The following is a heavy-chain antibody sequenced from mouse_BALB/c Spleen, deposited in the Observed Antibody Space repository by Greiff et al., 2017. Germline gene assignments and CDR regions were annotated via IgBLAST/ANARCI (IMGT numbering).Heavy chain of an antibody. J-gene: IGHJ1*01. D-gene: IGHD2-1*01. CDR3: ARPLYGNYWYFDV. V-gene: IGHV4-1*02. Sequence: EVQGVESGGGLVQPGGSLKLSCAASGFDFSRYWMSWVRQAPGKGLEWIGEINPDSSTINYTPSLKDKFIISRDNAKNTLYLQMSKVRSEDTALYYCARPLYGNYWYFDVWGAGTTVTVSS. CDR1: GFDFSRYW. CDR2: INPDSSTI.